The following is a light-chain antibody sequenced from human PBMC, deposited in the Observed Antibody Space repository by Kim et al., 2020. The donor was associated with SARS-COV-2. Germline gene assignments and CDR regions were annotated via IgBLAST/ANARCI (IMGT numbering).Light chain of an antibody. CDR2: GKN. CDR1: SLRNYY. Sequence: SSELTQDPVVSVALGQTVRITCQGASLRNYYATWYQQKPGQAPLLVIYGKNNRPSGIPDRFSGSSSGSTASLTITGAQAEDEADYYCNSRDNSHYHVLFGGRTQLTVL. CDR3: NSRDNSHYHVL. J-gene: IGLJ2*01. V-gene: IGLV3-19*01.